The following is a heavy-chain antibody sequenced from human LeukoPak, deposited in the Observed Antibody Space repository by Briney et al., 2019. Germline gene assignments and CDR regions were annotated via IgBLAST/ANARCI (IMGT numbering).Heavy chain of an antibody. V-gene: IGHV3-11*04. CDR2: ISSSGGTI. CDR3: ASEDPVGATRGDY. D-gene: IGHD1-26*01. Sequence: GGSLRLSCAASGFTFSDYYMSWIRQAPGKGLEWVSYISSSGGTIYYADSVKGRFTISRDNAKNSLYLQMNSLRAEDTAVYYCASEDPVGATRGDYWGQGTLVTVSS. CDR1: GFTFSDYY. J-gene: IGHJ4*02.